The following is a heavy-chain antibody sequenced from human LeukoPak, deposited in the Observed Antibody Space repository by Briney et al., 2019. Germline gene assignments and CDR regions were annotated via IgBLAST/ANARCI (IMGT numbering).Heavy chain of an antibody. CDR3: AKGGSSRFYFDY. D-gene: IGHD1-26*01. CDR1: GFTFSSYS. J-gene: IGHJ4*02. CDR2: ISGSGGST. Sequence: PGGSLRLSCAASGFTFSSYSMNWVRQAPGKGLEWVSAISGSGGSTYYADSVKGRFTISRDNSKNTLYLQMNSLRAEDTAVYYCAKGGSSRFYFDYWGQGTLVTVSS. V-gene: IGHV3-23*01.